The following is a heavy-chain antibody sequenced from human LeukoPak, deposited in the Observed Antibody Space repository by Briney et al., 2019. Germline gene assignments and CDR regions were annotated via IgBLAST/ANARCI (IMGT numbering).Heavy chain of an antibody. CDR1: GFTFSSYW. J-gene: IGHJ4*02. Sequence: GGSLRLSCAASGFTFSSYWMSWVRQAPGEGLEWVSSISSSSNYIYYADSVKGRFTISRDNAKNSLYLQMNSLRAEDTAVYYCARETQESFDYWGQGTLVTVSS. V-gene: IGHV3-21*01. D-gene: IGHD3-10*01. CDR3: ARETQESFDY. CDR2: ISSSSNYI.